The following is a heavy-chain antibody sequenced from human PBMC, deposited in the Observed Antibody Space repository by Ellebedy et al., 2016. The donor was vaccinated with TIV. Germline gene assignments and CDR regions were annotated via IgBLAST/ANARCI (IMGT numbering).Heavy chain of an antibody. J-gene: IGHJ6*03. CDR3: ARRGIAVAGTNHHFYMDV. CDR1: GFTFNSYA. D-gene: IGHD6-19*01. V-gene: IGHV3-30-3*01. Sequence: GGSLRLXXAASGFTFNSYAMHWVRQAPGKGLEWVAFISKDGTNKYYADSVKGRFTVSRDNSKNTVDLQMNSLRAEDTAVYYCARRGIAVAGTNHHFYMDVWGKGTTVTVSS. CDR2: ISKDGTNK.